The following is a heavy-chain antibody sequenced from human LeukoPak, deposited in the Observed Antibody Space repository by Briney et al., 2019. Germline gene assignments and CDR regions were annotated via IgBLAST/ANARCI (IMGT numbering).Heavy chain of an antibody. J-gene: IGHJ4*02. CDR1: GGSISSYY. Sequence: PSETLSLTCTVSGGSISSYYWSWIRQPPGKGLEWIGYIYYSGSTYYNPSLKSRVTISVDTSKNQFSLKLSSVTAADTAVYYCARRSHITIFGVVISSHFDYWGQGTLVTVSS. V-gene: IGHV4-59*04. CDR3: ARRSHITIFGVVISSHFDY. D-gene: IGHD3-3*01. CDR2: IYYSGST.